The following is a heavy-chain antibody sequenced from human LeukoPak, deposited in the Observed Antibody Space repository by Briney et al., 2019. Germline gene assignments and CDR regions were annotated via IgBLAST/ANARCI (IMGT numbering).Heavy chain of an antibody. CDR2: ITYSGST. CDR1: GGSISSRGFY. D-gene: IGHD6-19*01. J-gene: IGHJ4*02. V-gene: IGHV4-39*01. Sequence: SETLSLTCTVSGGSISSRGFYWSWIRQPPGKGLEWIGTITYSGSTYFSPSVKSRVTMSMDTSKNQFSLKLSSVTAADTAVYYCARGGIAVAGHFDYWGQGTLVTVSS. CDR3: ARGGIAVAGHFDY.